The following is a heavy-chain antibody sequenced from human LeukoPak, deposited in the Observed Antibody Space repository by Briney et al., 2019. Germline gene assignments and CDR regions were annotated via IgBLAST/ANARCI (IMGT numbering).Heavy chain of an antibody. V-gene: IGHV3-74*01. J-gene: IGHJ4*02. D-gene: IGHD2-15*01. Sequence: GGSLRLSCAACGLAFSAYKMHWVRQAPRKGLVWVSRISTDGYTTDYADFVQGRFTASRDNTKNTWSLEMNSLRAEDTAVYYCVVGGSPGYWGQGTLVTVSS. CDR2: ISTDGYTT. CDR3: VVGGSPGY. CDR1: GLAFSAYK.